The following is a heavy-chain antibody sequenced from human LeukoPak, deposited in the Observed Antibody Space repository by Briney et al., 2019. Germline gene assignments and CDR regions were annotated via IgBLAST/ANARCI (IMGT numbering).Heavy chain of an antibody. CDR1: GDSVSSNSAA. D-gene: IGHD1-1*01. CDR2: TYYRSKWYN. J-gene: IGHJ4*02. V-gene: IGHV6-1*01. CDR3: TRDGIRVLDY. Sequence: SQTLSLACAISGDSVSSNSAAWNWIRQSPSRGLEWLGRTYYRSKWYNDYAVSVKSRIVINPDTSKNQFSLQLSSVTPEDTAVYYCTRDGIRVLDYWGQGILVTVSS.